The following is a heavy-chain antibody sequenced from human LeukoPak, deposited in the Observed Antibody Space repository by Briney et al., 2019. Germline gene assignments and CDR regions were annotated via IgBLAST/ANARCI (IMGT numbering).Heavy chain of an antibody. D-gene: IGHD4-17*01. CDR3: GTTVTTGRRY. Sequence: GGSLRLSCAASGFTFSSSAMTWVRQAPGKGLEWVSSLTGGSDNSEHADSVKGRFSISRDNSKNTLYLQMNSLTAEDTAVYYCGTTVTTGRRYWGQGTPVTVSS. CDR2: LTGGSDNS. V-gene: IGHV3-23*01. CDR1: GFTFSSSA. J-gene: IGHJ4*02.